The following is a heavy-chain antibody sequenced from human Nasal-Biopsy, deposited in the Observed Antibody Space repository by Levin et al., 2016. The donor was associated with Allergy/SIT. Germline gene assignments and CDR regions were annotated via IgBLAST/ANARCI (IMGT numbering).Heavy chain of an antibody. CDR1: GFTFSTYN. D-gene: IGHD2-2*01. CDR2: ISSSSAYI. J-gene: IGHJ6*02. CDR3: AREDCNSASCYPGSTILYYYYYGMDV. V-gene: IGHV3-21*01. Sequence: GGSLRLSCAASGFTFSTYNMNWVRQAPGKGLEWVSSISSSSAYIFYADSVQGRFTISRDNAKNSLYLQMGSLRAEDTAVYFCAREDCNSASCYPGSTILYYYYYGMDVWGQGTTVTVSS.